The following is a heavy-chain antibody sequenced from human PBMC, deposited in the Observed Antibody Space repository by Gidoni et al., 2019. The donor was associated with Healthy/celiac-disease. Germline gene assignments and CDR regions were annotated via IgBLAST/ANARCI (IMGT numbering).Heavy chain of an antibody. J-gene: IGHJ4*02. Sequence: QVQLVESGGGVVQPGRSLRLSCSASGFTCSSHAMHWVRQAPGKGLEWVALISYDGSNKYYADSVKGRFTISRDNSKDTLSLQINSLRAEDTAVYYCAKDGPGSPTIDYWGQGTLVTVSS. CDR3: AKDGPGSPTIDY. CDR2: ISYDGSNK. CDR1: GFTCSSHA. V-gene: IGHV3-30*18. D-gene: IGHD1-1*01.